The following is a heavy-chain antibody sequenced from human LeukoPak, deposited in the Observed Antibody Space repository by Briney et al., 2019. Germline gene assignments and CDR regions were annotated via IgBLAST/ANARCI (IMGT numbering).Heavy chain of an antibody. D-gene: IGHD3-10*02. CDR3: TKDIRMLDY. CDR2: INWSSGTI. V-gene: IGHV3-9*01. J-gene: IGHJ4*02. CDR1: GFTFDDCA. Sequence: GGSLRLSCSASGFTFDDCAMHWVRQAPGKGLEWVSGINWSSGTIAYADSVRARFTISRDNAKNSLYLQMDSLRVEDTALYYCTKDIRMLDYWGQGTLVTVSS.